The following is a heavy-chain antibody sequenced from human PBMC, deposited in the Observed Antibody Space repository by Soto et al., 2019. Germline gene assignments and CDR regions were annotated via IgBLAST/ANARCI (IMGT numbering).Heavy chain of an antibody. CDR3: AKDNSVVVDNWFDP. CDR1: GFTFSSYA. J-gene: IGHJ5*02. D-gene: IGHD2-2*01. CDR2: ISVSGGST. Sequence: PGGSLRLSCAASGFTFSSYAMSWVRQAPGKGLEWVSAISVSGGSTYYADSVKGRFTISRDNSKNTLYLQMNSLRAEDTAVYYCAKDNSVVVDNWFDPWGQGTLVTVSS. V-gene: IGHV3-23*01.